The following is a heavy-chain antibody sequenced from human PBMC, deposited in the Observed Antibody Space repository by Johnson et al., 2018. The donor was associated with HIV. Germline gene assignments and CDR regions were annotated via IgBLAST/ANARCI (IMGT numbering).Heavy chain of an antibody. Sequence: VQLVESGGGLVQPGGSLRLSCAASGFTFSSYDMHWVRQATGKGLEWVSAIGTAGDTYYPGSVKGRFTISRDNSKNTLYLQMNSLRVEDTAVYYCAKELYAPAPFDIWGQGTMVTVSS. CDR3: AKELYAPAPFDI. CDR1: GFTFSSYD. CDR2: IGTAGDT. V-gene: IGHV3-13*01. D-gene: IGHD2/OR15-2a*01. J-gene: IGHJ3*02.